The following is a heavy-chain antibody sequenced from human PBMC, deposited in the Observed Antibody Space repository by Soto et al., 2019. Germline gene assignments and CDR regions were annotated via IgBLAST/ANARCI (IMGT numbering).Heavy chain of an antibody. CDR2: IIPIFGTA. D-gene: IGHD3-10*01. CDR1: GGTFSSYA. Sequence: SVKVSCKASGGTFSSYAISWVRQAPGQGLEWMGGIIPIFGTANYAQKFQGRVTITADESTSTAYMELSSLRFEDTAVYYCARTMVRVVISSPSYYYYDGRDFLGQGTTVTVS. V-gene: IGHV1-69*13. J-gene: IGHJ6*02. CDR3: ARTMVRVVISSPSYYYYDGRDF.